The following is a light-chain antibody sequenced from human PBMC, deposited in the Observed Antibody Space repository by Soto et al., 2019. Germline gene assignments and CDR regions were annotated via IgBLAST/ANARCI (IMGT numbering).Light chain of an antibody. J-gene: IGKJ1*01. V-gene: IGKV3-20*01. CDR3: QQYTDWPLT. CDR1: QSVSSN. Sequence: IVLTQSPGTLALSLGERATLSCRASQSVSSNLAWYQQKPGQAPRLLIYGVSSRATGVPDRFSGSGSGTDFTLTISRLEPEDFAVYYCQQYTDWPLTFGQGTKVDI. CDR2: GVS.